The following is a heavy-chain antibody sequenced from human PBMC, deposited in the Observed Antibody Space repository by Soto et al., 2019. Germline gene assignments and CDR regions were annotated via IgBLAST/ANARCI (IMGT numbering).Heavy chain of an antibody. V-gene: IGHV3-23*01. D-gene: IGHD4-17*01. CDR2: ITGSGGST. J-gene: IGHJ4*02. CDR1: GFTFNTHA. CDR3: AKDRYGDYGGIDY. Sequence: PGGSLRISCAASGFTFNTHAMIWVRPAPGKGLEWVSVITGSGGSTYYADSVKGRFTISRDTSKNTLFLQMNSLRAEDTAVYYCAKDRYGDYGGIDYWGQGTMVTVSS.